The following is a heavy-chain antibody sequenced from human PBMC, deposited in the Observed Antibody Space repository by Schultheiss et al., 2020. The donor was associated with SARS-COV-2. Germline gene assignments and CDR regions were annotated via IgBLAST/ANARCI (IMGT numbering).Heavy chain of an antibody. D-gene: IGHD2-15*01. CDR1: GFTFSTYW. J-gene: IGHJ6*02. CDR3: ARGSDCSGGSCYFYYYGMDV. Sequence: GGSLRLSCAASGFTFSTYWMHWVRQVPGKGLVWVSRINSDGSSTSYADSVKGRFTISRDNAKNTLYLQMNSLRAEDTAVYYCARGSDCSGGSCYFYYYGMDVWGQGTTVTVSS. CDR2: INSDGSST. V-gene: IGHV3-74*01.